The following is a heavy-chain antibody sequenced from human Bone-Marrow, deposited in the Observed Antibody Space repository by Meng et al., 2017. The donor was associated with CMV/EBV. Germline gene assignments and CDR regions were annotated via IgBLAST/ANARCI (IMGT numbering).Heavy chain of an antibody. Sequence: SVKVSCKASGGTFSSYAISWVRQAPGQGLEWMGGIIPILGIANYAQKFQGRVTITADKSTSTAYMELSSLRSEDTAVYYCARDPDYSTYYYYGMDVWGQGTTVTVSS. J-gene: IGHJ6*02. CDR3: ARDPDYSTYYYYGMDV. CDR2: IIPILGIA. CDR1: GGTFSSYA. V-gene: IGHV1-69*10. D-gene: IGHD4-11*01.